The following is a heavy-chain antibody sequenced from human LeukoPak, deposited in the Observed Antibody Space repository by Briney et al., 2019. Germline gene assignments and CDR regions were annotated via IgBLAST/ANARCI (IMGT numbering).Heavy chain of an antibody. D-gene: IGHD1-26*01. Sequence: SETLSLTCDVSGGSISNTNWWSWVRQPPGQGLEWIGEVSLAGQTNYNPSLNGRVTMSLDESSNQLSLKLTSVTAADTATYYCSRESGPFCPFGYWGQGTLVIVSS. CDR1: GGSISNTNW. CDR2: VSLAGQT. CDR3: SRESGPFCPFGY. J-gene: IGHJ4*02. V-gene: IGHV4-4*02.